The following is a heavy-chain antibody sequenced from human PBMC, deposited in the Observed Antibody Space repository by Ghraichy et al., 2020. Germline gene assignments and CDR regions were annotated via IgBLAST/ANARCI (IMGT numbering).Heavy chain of an antibody. V-gene: IGHV3-33*01. CDR3: ARDGPRGVGYFQH. Sequence: GGSLRLSCAASGFTFSSYGMHWVRQAPGKGLEWVAVIWYDGSNKYYADSVKGRFTISRDNSKNTLYLQMNSLRAEDTAVYYCARDGPRGVGYFQHWGQGTLVTVSS. D-gene: IGHD1-26*01. CDR1: GFTFSSYG. CDR2: IWYDGSNK. J-gene: IGHJ1*01.